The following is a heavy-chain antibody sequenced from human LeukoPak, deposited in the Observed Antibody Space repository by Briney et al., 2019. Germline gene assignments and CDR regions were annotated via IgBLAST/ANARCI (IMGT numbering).Heavy chain of an antibody. D-gene: IGHD6-6*01. J-gene: IGHJ4*02. V-gene: IGHV4-39*01. CDR1: GGSIISSPHY. Sequence: SETLSLTCSVSGGSIISSPHYWSWIRQPPGKGLEYIGNIYYSGATYYNPSLKSRVTISVDTSNNQFSLELRSVTAADTAVYYCARRGQSSSSGGFDYWGQGTLVTVSS. CDR2: IYYSGAT. CDR3: ARRGQSSSSGGFDY.